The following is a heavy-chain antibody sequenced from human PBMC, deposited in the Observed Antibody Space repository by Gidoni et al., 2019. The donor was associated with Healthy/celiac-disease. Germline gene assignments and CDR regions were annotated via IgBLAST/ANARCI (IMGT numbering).Heavy chain of an antibody. V-gene: IGHV3-15*01. J-gene: IGHJ4*02. Sequence: EVQLVESGGGLVKPGGSLRLSCAASGLTFSNAWMGWVRQAPGKGLEWVGRNKSKTDGGTTDYAAPVKGRFTISRDDSKNTLYLQMNSLKTEDTAVYYCTTEGQLANFDYWGQGTLVTVSS. D-gene: IGHD6-6*01. CDR2: NKSKTDGGTT. CDR3: TTEGQLANFDY. CDR1: GLTFSNAW.